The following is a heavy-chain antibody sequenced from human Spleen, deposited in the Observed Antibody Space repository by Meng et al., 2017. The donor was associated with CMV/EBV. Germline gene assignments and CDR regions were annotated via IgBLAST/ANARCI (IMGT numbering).Heavy chain of an antibody. Sequence: GESLKISCAASGFTFSSYGMHWVRQAPGKGLEWVAVIRYDGGNKYFADSVKGRFTISRDNSKNTVDLQMNSLRAEDTAVYYCAKGGGLVRGLIKGLVFEIWGQGTMVTVSS. CDR3: AKGGGLVRGLIKGLVFEI. CDR1: GFTFSSYG. V-gene: IGHV3-30*02. CDR2: IRYDGGNK. D-gene: IGHD3-10*01. J-gene: IGHJ3*02.